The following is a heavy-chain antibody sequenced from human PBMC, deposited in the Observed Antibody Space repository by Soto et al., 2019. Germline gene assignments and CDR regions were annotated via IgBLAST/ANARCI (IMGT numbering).Heavy chain of an antibody. Sequence: QVQLQESGPGLVKPSQTLSLTCTVSGGSITSSGYYWSWIRQHPGEGLEWIGFTSNSGSTSYNPSLKXXVTISVDTSSHQFSLNLKSVTAADTAVYYCARGGGSTKVDYWGQGTLVTVSP. CDR1: GGSITSSGYY. V-gene: IGHV4-31*03. CDR3: ARGGGSTKVDY. D-gene: IGHD2-2*01. J-gene: IGHJ4*02. CDR2: TSNSGST.